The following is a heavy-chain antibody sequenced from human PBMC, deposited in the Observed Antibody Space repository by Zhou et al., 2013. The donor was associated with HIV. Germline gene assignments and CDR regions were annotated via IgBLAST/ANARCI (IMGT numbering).Heavy chain of an antibody. Sequence: QVQLQESGPGLVKPSETLSLTCTVSGGSISSYYWSWIRQPAGKGLEWIGRIYTSGSTNYNPSLKSRVTMSVDTSKNQFSLKLSSVTAADTAVYYCARDRAPLGYVVFDIWGQGTMVTVSS. J-gene: IGHJ3*02. V-gene: IGHV4-4*07. CDR3: ARDRAPLGYVVFDI. CDR2: IYTSGST. D-gene: IGHD2-8*01. CDR1: GGSISSYY.